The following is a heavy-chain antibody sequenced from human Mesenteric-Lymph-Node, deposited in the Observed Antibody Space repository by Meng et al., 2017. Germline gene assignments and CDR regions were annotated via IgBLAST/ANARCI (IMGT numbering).Heavy chain of an antibody. V-gene: IGHV3-48*03. J-gene: IGHJ3*02. CDR3: ARVRRIVGARGAFDI. CDR1: GFTFSSYE. CDR2: ISSSGSTI. Sequence: GGSLRLSCAASGFTFSSYEMNWVRQAPGKGLEWVSYISSSGSTIYYADSVKGRFTISRDNAKNSLYLQMNSLRAEDTAVYYCARVRRIVGARGAFDIWGQGTMVTVSS. D-gene: IGHD1-26*01.